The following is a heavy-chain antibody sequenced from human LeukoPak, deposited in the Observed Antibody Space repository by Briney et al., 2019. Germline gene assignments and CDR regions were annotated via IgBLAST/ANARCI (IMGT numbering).Heavy chain of an antibody. CDR2: ISGSGGST. J-gene: IGHJ5*02. D-gene: IGHD3-9*01. CDR1: GFTFSSYA. V-gene: IGHV3-23*01. Sequence: QPGGSLRLSCAASGFTFSSYAMSWVRQAPGKGLEWVSGISGSGGSTYYADSVKGRFTISRDNSKNTLYLQMNSLRAEDTAVYYCAKSGYNDIVKWFDPWGQGTLVTVSS. CDR3: AKSGYNDIVKWFDP.